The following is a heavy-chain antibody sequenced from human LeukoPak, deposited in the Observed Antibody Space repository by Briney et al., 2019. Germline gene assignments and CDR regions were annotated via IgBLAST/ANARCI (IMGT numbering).Heavy chain of an antibody. Sequence: PSETLSLTCTVSGGSISNNGYYWSWIRHPPGKALEWIGHIYYTGSTYYNPSLKSRVTMSVDNSDNQFSLNLKSVTAADTAVYYCLYGGNSGDWVYWGQGTLVTVSS. J-gene: IGHJ4*02. CDR3: LYGGNSGDWVY. D-gene: IGHD4-23*01. CDR2: IYYTGST. V-gene: IGHV4-30-2*01. CDR1: GGSISNNGYY.